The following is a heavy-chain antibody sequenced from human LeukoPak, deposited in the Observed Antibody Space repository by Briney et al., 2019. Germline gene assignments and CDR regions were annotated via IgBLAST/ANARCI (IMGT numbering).Heavy chain of an antibody. CDR2: IYFSGRT. CDR1: GGSISSSTYY. CDR3: EVVFGSHRVVY. Sequence: PSETLSLTCTVSGGSISSSTYYWGWVRQPPGKGLEWIGSIYFSGRTYYNPSLKSRVTISLDTSENQYSLRLSSVSAADTAVYYCEVVFGSHRVVYWGQGSLVTVSS. J-gene: IGHJ4*01. V-gene: IGHV4-39*01. D-gene: IGHD1-26*01.